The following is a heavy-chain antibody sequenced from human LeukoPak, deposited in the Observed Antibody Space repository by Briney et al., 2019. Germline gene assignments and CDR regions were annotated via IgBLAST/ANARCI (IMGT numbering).Heavy chain of an antibody. J-gene: IGHJ4*02. Sequence: GGSLTLPCGASGFTHSGYAVSGVRHSRGEGGECVSSISGRGSTTYYAYYADSVKGRFTISRDNSKNTLYLLMNSLRAEDTAVYYCAKVDDILSGYIDYWGQGTLVTVSS. CDR3: AKVDDILSGYIDY. CDR1: GFTHSGYA. D-gene: IGHD3-9*01. CDR2: ISGRGSTT. V-gene: IGHV3-23*01.